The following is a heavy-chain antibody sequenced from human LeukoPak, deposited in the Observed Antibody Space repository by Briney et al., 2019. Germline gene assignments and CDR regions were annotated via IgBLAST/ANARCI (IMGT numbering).Heavy chain of an antibody. CDR2: ISGHNGNT. CDR1: GYTFSSYG. J-gene: IGHJ4*02. CDR3: AREVSPANFEY. Sequence: ASVKVFCKASGYTFSSYGISWVRQAPGQGLEWMGWISGHNGNTKYAQKLQGRVTMTTDTSTSTAHMELRSLTSDDTAMYYCAREVSPANFEYWGQGTLVTVSS. V-gene: IGHV1-18*01.